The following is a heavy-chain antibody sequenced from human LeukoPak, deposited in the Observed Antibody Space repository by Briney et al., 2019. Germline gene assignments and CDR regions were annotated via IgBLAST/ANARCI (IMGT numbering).Heavy chain of an antibody. V-gene: IGHV4-30-2*01. CDR2: FFHSGST. CDR3: ARVRGYCSGGSCYFDY. Sequence: SETLSLTCAVSGGSISSGYYSWSWIRQPPGKGLEWIGYFFHSGSTYYNPSLKSRVTISVDGSKNQFSLKLSSVTAADTAVYYCARVRGYCSGGSCYFDYWGQGTLVTVSS. D-gene: IGHD2-15*01. J-gene: IGHJ4*02. CDR1: GGSISSGYYS.